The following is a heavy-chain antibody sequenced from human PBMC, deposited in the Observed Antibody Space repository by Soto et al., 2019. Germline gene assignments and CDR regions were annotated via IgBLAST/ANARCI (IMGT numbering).Heavy chain of an antibody. Sequence: QVQLVQSGAEVKKPGSSVKVFCKASGGTFSNYTISWVRQAPGQGLEWMGGIIPVFGTPDYEQKFKGRVTITADGSTSTAYMKLSSLRSADTAVYYCARSSPYIVVRKPTGNQDYYGMDVWGQGTTVTVSS. CDR3: ARSSPYIVVRKPTGNQDYYGMDV. CDR2: IIPVFGTP. V-gene: IGHV1-69*01. CDR1: GGTFSNYT. J-gene: IGHJ6*02. D-gene: IGHD2-2*01.